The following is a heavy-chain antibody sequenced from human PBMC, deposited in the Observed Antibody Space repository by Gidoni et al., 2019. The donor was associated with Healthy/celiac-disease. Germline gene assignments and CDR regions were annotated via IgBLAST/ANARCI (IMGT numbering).Heavy chain of an antibody. CDR3: ARGAAGTSWFDP. CDR1: GFPFRDYY. V-gene: IGHV3-11*06. J-gene: IGHJ5*02. D-gene: IGHD6-13*01. Sequence: QVQLVESGGGLVKPGGSLRLSCAASGFPFRDYYMRWIRQAPGNGLEWVSYISSSSSYTNCADAVKGRFNISRDNDKNSLYLQMNSLRAEDTAVYYCARGAAGTSWFDPWGQGTLVTVSS. CDR2: ISSSSSYT.